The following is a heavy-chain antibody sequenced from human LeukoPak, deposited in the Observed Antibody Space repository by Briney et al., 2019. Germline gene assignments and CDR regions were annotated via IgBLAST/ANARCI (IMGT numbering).Heavy chain of an antibody. J-gene: IGHJ6*03. D-gene: IGHD1-14*01. CDR2: MNPNSVNT. V-gene: IGHV1-8*03. CDR1: GYTFTSYD. Sequence: ASVKVSCKASGYTFTSYDINWVRQATGQGLEWMGWMNPNSVNTGYAQKFQGRVTITRNTSISTAYMELSSLRAEDTAVYYCARGPGSAFFAYYYYYMDVWGKGTTVTVSS. CDR3: ARGPGSAFFAYYYYYMDV.